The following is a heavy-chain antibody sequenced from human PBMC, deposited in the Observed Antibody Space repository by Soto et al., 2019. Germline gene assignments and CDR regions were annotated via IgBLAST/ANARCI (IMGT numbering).Heavy chain of an antibody. Sequence: SETLSLTCNVSGGSISSSTYYWGWIRQPPGKGLEWIGSIYHSGNTNYNPSLKSRVTISVDTSKNQFSLKLSSVPAADTAVYYCARDIWDDFFGETLFDPWGQGTLVTVSS. V-gene: IGHV4-39*07. CDR3: ARDIWDDFFGETLFDP. CDR1: GGSISSSTYY. CDR2: IYHSGNT. J-gene: IGHJ5*02. D-gene: IGHD3-10*01.